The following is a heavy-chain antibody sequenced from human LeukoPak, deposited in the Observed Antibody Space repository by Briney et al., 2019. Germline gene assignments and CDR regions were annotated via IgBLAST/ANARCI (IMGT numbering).Heavy chain of an antibody. V-gene: IGHV4-59*01. J-gene: IGHJ4*02. CDR1: GGSISDYY. CDR3: ASLGYCSGGSCVLFDY. CDR2: IYYSGST. Sequence: SETLSLTCTVSGGSISDYYWTWIRQPPGKGLEWIGYIYYSGSTNYNPSLKSRVTISVDTSKNQFSLKLSSVTAADTAVYYCASLGYCSGGSCVLFDYWGQGTLVTVSS. D-gene: IGHD2-15*01.